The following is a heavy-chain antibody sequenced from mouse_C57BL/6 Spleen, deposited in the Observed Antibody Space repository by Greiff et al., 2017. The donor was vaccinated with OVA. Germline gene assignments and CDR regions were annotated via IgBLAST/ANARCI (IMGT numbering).Heavy chain of an antibody. CDR3: AGAYSYYAMDY. J-gene: IGHJ4*01. Sequence: EVQLVESGGGLVKPGGSLKLSCAASGFTFSDYGMHWVRQAPEKGLEWVAYISSGSSTIYYADTVKGRFTISRDNAKNTLFLQMTSLRSEDTAMYYCAGAYSYYAMDYWGQGTSVTVSS. D-gene: IGHD2-10*01. CDR1: GFTFSDYG. V-gene: IGHV5-17*01. CDR2: ISSGSSTI.